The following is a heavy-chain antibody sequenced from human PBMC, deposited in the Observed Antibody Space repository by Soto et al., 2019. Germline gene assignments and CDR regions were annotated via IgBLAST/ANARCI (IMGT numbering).Heavy chain of an antibody. J-gene: IGHJ6*02. D-gene: IGHD2-2*01. CDR1: GYSFTSYW. V-gene: IGHV5-10-1*01. CDR3: ARRSQLPRVGYYGMDV. Sequence: PGESLKISCKGSGYSFTSYWISWVRQMPGKGLEWMGRIDPSDSYTNYSPSFQGHVTISADKSISTAYLQWSSLKASDTAMYYCARRSQLPRVGYYGMDVWGQGTTVTVSS. CDR2: IDPSDSYT.